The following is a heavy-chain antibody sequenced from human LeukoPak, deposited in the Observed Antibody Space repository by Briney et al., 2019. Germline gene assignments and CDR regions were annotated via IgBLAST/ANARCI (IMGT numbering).Heavy chain of an antibody. CDR1: GFTFSSYA. J-gene: IGHJ4*02. CDR2: ISYDGSNK. Sequence: TGGSLRLSCAASGFTFSSYAMHWVRQAPGKGLEWVAVISYDGSNKYYADSVKGRFTISRDNSRNTLHLQMNSLGAGDTAVYSCAKASLRYFDWFSDYWGQGTLVTVSS. V-gene: IGHV3-30*18. D-gene: IGHD3-9*01. CDR3: AKASLRYFDWFSDY.